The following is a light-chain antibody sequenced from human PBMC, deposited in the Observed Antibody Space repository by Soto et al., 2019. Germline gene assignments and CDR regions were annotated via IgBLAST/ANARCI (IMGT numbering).Light chain of an antibody. V-gene: IGKV1-13*02. Sequence: IQMTQSPSSLSASVVDRVIITCRASQTISSALAWYQQKPGKAPKLLIYDASSLESGVPSRFSGSGSGTDLTLTVASLKQKEYATALRNPFPTYPRIPIAQGTRLEIK. CDR2: DAS. CDR3: NPFPTYPRIP. CDR1: QTISSA. J-gene: IGKJ5*01.